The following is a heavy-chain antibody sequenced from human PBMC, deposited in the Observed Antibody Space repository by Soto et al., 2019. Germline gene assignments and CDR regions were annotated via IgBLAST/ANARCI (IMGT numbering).Heavy chain of an antibody. D-gene: IGHD1-20*01. V-gene: IGHV1-18*01. CDR2: ISPYNGNT. Sequence: GASVKVSCKASGYTFRNYGITWVRQAPGQGLEWMAWISPYNGNTNYAQDLQSRVTMSVDTSNNQFSLRLSSVTAADTAVYYCARDVFCSDNNCRIGNWFDPWGQGTLVTVSS. CDR3: ARDVFCSDNNCRIGNWFDP. J-gene: IGHJ5*02. CDR1: GYTFRNYG.